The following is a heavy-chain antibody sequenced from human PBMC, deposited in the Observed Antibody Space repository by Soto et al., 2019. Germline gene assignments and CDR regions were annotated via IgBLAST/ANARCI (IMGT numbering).Heavy chain of an antibody. CDR3: ARERSYYDSRDAFDI. CDR2: TYYRSKWYN. D-gene: IGHD3-22*01. J-gene: IGHJ3*02. Sequence: SQTLSLTCAISGDSVSSNSAAWNWTRQSPSRGREWLGRTYYRSKWYNDYAVTVKSRITINPDTSKNQFSLQLNSVTPEDMAVYFFARERSYYDSRDAFDIWGQGTLVTVSS. CDR1: GDSVSSNSAA. V-gene: IGHV6-1*01.